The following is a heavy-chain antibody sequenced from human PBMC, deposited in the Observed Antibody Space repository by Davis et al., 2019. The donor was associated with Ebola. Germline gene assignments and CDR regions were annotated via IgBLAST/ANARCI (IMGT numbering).Heavy chain of an antibody. Sequence: ASVKVSCKASGHTFSNSVISWVRQAPGQGLEWVGWISVYNGNTGYAQNLQGRVAMTADKSTNTVFMELKSLRFDDTAVYYCARDVTGGGNNWFDPWGQGTLVTVSS. V-gene: IGHV1-18*01. J-gene: IGHJ5*02. CDR3: ARDVTGGGNNWFDP. D-gene: IGHD2-8*02. CDR2: ISVYNGNT. CDR1: GHTFSNSV.